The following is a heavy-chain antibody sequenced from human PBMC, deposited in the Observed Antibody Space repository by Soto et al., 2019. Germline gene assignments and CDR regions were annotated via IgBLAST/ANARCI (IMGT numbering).Heavy chain of an antibody. CDR2: ISAYNDNT. CDR1: GYTFTSYG. V-gene: IGHV1-18*04. CDR3: ARGDRIAAAGRRNWFDP. Sequence: ASVKVSCKASGYTFTSYGISWVRQAPGQGFEWMGWISAYNDNTNYAQKFQGWVTMTRDTSISTAYMELSRLRSDDTAVYYCARGDRIAAAGRRNWFDPWGQGTLVTVSS. J-gene: IGHJ5*02. D-gene: IGHD6-13*01.